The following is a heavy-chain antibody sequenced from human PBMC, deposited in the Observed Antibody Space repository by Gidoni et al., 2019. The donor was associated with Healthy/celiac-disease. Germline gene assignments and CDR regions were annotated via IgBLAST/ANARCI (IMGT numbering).Heavy chain of an antibody. CDR1: GYSFTSYW. CDR3: ARRTQSLTYYYDSSGVFPDHPADY. V-gene: IGHV5-51*01. D-gene: IGHD3-22*01. Sequence: EVQLVQSGAEVKKPGEYLKISCKGSGYSFTSYWTGWVRQMPGKGLEWMGIIYPGDSDTRYSPSFQGQVTISADKSISTAYLQWSSLKASDTAMYYCARRTQSLTYYYDSSGVFPDHPADYWGQGTLVTVSS. CDR2: IYPGDSDT. J-gene: IGHJ4*02.